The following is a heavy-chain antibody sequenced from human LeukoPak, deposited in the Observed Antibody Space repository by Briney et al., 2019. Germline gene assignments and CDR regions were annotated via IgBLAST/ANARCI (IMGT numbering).Heavy chain of an antibody. Sequence: GGSLRLSCAASGFTFSSYAMSWVRQAPGKGLEWVSAISGSGGSTYYADSVKGRFTISRDNSRNTLYLQMNSLRAEDTAVYYCAKDYFWSGYHDYWGQGTLVTVSS. V-gene: IGHV3-23*01. D-gene: IGHD3-3*01. CDR1: GFTFSSYA. CDR2: ISGSGGST. CDR3: AKDYFWSGYHDY. J-gene: IGHJ4*02.